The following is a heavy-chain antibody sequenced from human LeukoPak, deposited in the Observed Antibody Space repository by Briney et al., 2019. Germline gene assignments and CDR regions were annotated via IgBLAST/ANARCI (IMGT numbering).Heavy chain of an antibody. CDR2: MTPKSGDT. J-gene: IGHJ4*02. D-gene: IGHD3-16*01. V-gene: IGHV1-8*02. Sequence: GASVKVSCKASGYTFNNFDIDWIRQTPGQGLEWMGSMTPKSGDTDLAQKFQGRVTMTRDTSLNTAYLAVSSLTSDDTAVYYCARGHNCRSGESVARAYWGQGTLVIVSS. CDR3: ARGHNCRSGESVARAY. CDR1: GYTFNNFD.